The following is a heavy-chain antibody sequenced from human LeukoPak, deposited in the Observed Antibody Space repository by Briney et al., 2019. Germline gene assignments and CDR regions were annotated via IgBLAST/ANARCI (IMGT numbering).Heavy chain of an antibody. D-gene: IGHD3-22*01. CDR1: GYSISSGYY. Sequence: SGTLSLTCAVSGYSISSGYYWGWIRQPPGKGLEGIGSIYHSGSTYYNPSLKSRVTISVDTSKNQFSLKLSSVTAADTAVYYCARHTLEYYYDSSGYGFDYWGQGTLVTVSS. CDR3: ARHTLEYYYDSSGYGFDY. J-gene: IGHJ4*02. V-gene: IGHV4-38-2*01. CDR2: IYHSGST.